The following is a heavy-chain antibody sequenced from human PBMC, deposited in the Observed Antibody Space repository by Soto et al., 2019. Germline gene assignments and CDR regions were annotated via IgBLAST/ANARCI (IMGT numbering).Heavy chain of an antibody. CDR1: GYTLTELS. CDR2: FDPEDGET. D-gene: IGHD5-12*01. Sequence: GASVKVSCKVSGYTLTELSMRGVRQAPGKGLEWMGGFDPEDGETIYAQKFQGRVNMTEDTSTDTAYMELSSLRSEDTAVYYCATRGVYVGNWFDPWGQGTLVTVSS. V-gene: IGHV1-24*01. J-gene: IGHJ5*02. CDR3: ATRGVYVGNWFDP.